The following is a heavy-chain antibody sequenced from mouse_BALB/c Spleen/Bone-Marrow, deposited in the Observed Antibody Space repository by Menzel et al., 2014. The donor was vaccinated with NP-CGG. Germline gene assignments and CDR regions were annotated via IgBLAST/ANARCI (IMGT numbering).Heavy chain of an antibody. D-gene: IGHD2-14*01. J-gene: IGHJ2*01. CDR2: IHPNSGNT. CDR3: ARHHRYAYYFDY. Sequence: QVQLQQSGSVLARPGASVKLSCKASGYTFTNSWIHWAKQRPGQGLEWIGEIHPNSGNTNYNEKFKGKVTLTADISSSTAYVDLSSLTSEDSAVYYCARHHRYAYYFDYWGQGTTLTVSS. CDR1: GYTFTNSW. V-gene: IGHV1S130*01.